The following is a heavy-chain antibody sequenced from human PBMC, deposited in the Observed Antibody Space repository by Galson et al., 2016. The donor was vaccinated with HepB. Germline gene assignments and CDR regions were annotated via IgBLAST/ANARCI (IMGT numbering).Heavy chain of an antibody. CDR2: ISWKSGSR. J-gene: IGHJ6*02. CDR3: AKGLRFIYHYGMDV. V-gene: IGHV3-9*01. CDR1: GFTFDDHA. Sequence: SLRLSCAASGFTFDDHAMHWVRQAPGKGLEWVSGISWKSGSRGYADAVKGRFTISRDNAKNSLYQQMNSLRAEDTALYYCAKGLRFIYHYGMDVWGQGTTVTVSS.